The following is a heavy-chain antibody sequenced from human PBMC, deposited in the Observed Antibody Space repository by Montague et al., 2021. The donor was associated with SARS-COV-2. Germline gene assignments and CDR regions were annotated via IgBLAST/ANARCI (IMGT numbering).Heavy chain of an antibody. Sequence: CAISGDSVSSNNAAWNWIRQSPSRGLEWLGRTCYRSEWYFDYVISLRGRITINPDTSKNQFSLQLDSVTLDDTAVYYCARYSYSGTYFGLNDAFDIWGQGTPVPVSS. CDR1: GDSVSSNNAA. CDR3: ARYSYSGTYFGLNDAFDI. V-gene: IGHV6-1*01. J-gene: IGHJ3*02. CDR2: TCYRSEWYF. D-gene: IGHD1-26*01.